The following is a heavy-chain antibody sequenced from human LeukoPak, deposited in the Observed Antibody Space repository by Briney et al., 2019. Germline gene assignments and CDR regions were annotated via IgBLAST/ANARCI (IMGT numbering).Heavy chain of an antibody. Sequence: PSETLSLTCTVSGGSISSSSYYWGWIRQPPGKGLEWIGSIYYSGSTYYNPSLKSRVTISVDTSKNQFSLKLSSVTAADTAVYYCARLTGYQLLSAAFDIWGQGTMATVSS. D-gene: IGHD2-2*01. V-gene: IGHV4-39*01. CDR3: ARLTGYQLLSAAFDI. CDR2: IYYSGST. CDR1: GGSISSSSYY. J-gene: IGHJ3*02.